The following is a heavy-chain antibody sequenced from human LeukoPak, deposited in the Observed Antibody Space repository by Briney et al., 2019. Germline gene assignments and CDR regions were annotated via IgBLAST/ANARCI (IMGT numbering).Heavy chain of an antibody. Sequence: ASVKVSCKASGYTFIVYHMHWVRQARGQELEWMGWINPNSGDTNFAQKFQGRVTMTRDTSIRTVYMELSRLTAYYTAVYYCARADWSMLEYWGQGTRVTVSS. V-gene: IGHV1-2*02. J-gene: IGHJ4*02. CDR2: INPNSGDT. CDR1: GYTFIVYH. CDR3: ARADWSMLEY. D-gene: IGHD1-1*01.